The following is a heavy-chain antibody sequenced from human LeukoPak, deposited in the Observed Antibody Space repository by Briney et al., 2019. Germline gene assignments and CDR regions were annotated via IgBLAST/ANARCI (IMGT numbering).Heavy chain of an antibody. D-gene: IGHD3-22*01. CDR1: GGSFSGYY. V-gene: IGHV4-34*01. CDR3: ARGLEDYYDSSGYRARDDAFDI. CDR2: INHSGST. Sequence: PSETLSLTCAVYGGSFSGYYWSWIRQPPGKGLEWIGEINHSGSTNYNLSIKSRVTISVDTSKNQFSLKLSSVTAADTAVYYCARGLEDYYDSSGYRARDDAFDIWGQGTMVTVSS. J-gene: IGHJ3*02.